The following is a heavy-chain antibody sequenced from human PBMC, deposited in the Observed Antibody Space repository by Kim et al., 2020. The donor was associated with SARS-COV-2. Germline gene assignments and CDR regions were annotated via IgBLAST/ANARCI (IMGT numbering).Heavy chain of an antibody. J-gene: IGHJ6*01. V-gene: IGHV3-30-3*01. D-gene: IGHD6-19*01. Sequence: GGSLRLSCAASGFTFRNYALHWVRQAPGKGPEWVSVISYDGTNKYYADSVRGRFTISRDNSKATLYLHMNSLRIDDTGLSYFATDLAQWLASRYFYGMDV. CDR2: ISYDGTNK. CDR1: GFTFRNYA. CDR3: ATDLAQWLASRYFYGMDV.